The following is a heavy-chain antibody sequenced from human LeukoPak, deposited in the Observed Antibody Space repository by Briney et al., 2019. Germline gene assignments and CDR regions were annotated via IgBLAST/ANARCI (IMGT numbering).Heavy chain of an antibody. J-gene: IGHJ4*02. CDR1: GFTFSSYE. Sequence: PGGSLRLSCAASGFTFSSYEMHWVRQAPGKGLEWVSYISNNDNTTYNADSVKGRFTISRDDAKNSLYLQMNSLRAEDTAVYYCARDYGGSSPFDFWGQGTLVTVSS. CDR2: ISNNDNTT. D-gene: IGHD4-23*01. CDR3: ARDYGGSSPFDF. V-gene: IGHV3-48*03.